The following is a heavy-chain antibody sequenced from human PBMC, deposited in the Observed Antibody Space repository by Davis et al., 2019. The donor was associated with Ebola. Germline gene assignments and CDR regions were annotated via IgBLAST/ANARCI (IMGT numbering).Heavy chain of an antibody. J-gene: IGHJ6*02. CDR1: GGSFSGYY. V-gene: IGHV4-34*01. D-gene: IGHD6-13*01. CDR2: INHSGST. CDR3: ASGIAAPWYYYGMDV. Sequence: SETLSLTCAVYGGSFSGYYWSWIRQPPGKGLEWIGEINHSGSTYYNPSLKSRVTISVDTSKNQFSLKLSSVTAADTAVYYCASGIAAPWYYYGMDVWGQGTTVTVSS.